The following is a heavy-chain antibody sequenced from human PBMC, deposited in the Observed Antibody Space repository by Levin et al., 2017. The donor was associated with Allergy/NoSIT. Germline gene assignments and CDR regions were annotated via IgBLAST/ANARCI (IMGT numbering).Heavy chain of an antibody. Sequence: GGSLRLSCTASGFTFSNYGMHWVRQVPGKEPEWVAVMSFDGTNKYYADSVRGRFTISRDNSKNTLYLQINSLTSEDTAVYYCSKDFGSGWYWGWYFDLWGRGTLVTVSS. J-gene: IGHJ2*01. CDR3: SKDFGSGWYWGWYFDL. CDR2: MSFDGTNK. CDR1: GFTFSNYG. D-gene: IGHD6-19*01. V-gene: IGHV3-30*18.